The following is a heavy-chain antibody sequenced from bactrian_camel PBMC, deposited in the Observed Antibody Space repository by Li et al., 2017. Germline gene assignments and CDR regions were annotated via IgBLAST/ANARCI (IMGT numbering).Heavy chain of an antibody. CDR1: GYTFSYYC. V-gene: IGHV3S63*01. CDR2: VLNRDGTP. Sequence: VQLVESGGGSVQAGGSLRLSCAVSGYTFSYYCLAWFRQRPGEEREGVAVVLNRDGTPYYPDSVKGRFTITQDTDKNAVFLQMNNLEPDDTAMYFCAADSPYKSELSTHFSPLAACRDFGYWGQGTQVTVS. CDR3: AADSPYKSELSTHFSPLAACRDFGY. J-gene: IGHJ6*01. D-gene: IGHD2*01.